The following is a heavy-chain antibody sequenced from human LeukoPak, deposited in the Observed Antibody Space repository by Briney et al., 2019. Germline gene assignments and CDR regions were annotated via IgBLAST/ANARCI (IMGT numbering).Heavy chain of an antibody. Sequence: PSETLSLTCTVSGGSISSGDYYWSWIRQPPGKGLEWIGYIYYSGSTYYNPFLKSRVTISVDTSKNQFSLKLSSVTAADTAVYYCARVNPELGHAFDIWGQGTMVTVSS. CDR2: IYYSGST. V-gene: IGHV4-30-4*01. CDR1: GGSISSGDYY. CDR3: ARVNPELGHAFDI. D-gene: IGHD1-7*01. J-gene: IGHJ3*02.